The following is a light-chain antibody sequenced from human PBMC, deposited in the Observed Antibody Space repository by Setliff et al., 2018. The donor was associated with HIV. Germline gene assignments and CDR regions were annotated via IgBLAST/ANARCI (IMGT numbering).Light chain of an antibody. CDR2: DVS. J-gene: IGLJ1*01. CDR3: ASYRPNDLGV. Sequence: QSALTQPRSVSGSPGQSVTISCTGTSSDVGAYNYVSWYQQLPGKAPKLLIYDVSDRPSGVSHRFSGSKSGNTASLTISGLQSEDEADYYCASYRPNDLGVFGTGTKVTVL. V-gene: IGLV2-11*01. CDR1: SSDVGAYNY.